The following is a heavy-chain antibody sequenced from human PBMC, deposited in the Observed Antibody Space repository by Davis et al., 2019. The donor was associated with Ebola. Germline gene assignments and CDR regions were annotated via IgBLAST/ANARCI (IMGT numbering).Heavy chain of an antibody. Sequence: MPSETLSLTCAVYGGSFSGYYWSWIRQPPGKGLEWIGEINHSGSTNYNPSLKSRVTISVDTSKNQFSLKLSSVTAADTAVYYCARVPVSGSSGYYYYYGMDVWGQGTTVTVSS. CDR1: GGSFSGYY. V-gene: IGHV4-34*01. CDR3: ARVPVSGSSGYYYYYGMDV. J-gene: IGHJ6*02. CDR2: INHSGST. D-gene: IGHD6-6*01.